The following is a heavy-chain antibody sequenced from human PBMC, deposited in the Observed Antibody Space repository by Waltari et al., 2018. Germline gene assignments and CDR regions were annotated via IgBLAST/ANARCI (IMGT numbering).Heavy chain of an antibody. D-gene: IGHD6-6*01. CDR1: GYSVSSGYY. J-gene: IGHJ2*01. CDR3: AREPDSSSEGYFDL. CDR2: IYHSGST. V-gene: IGHV4-38-2*02. Sequence: QVQLQESGPGLVKPSETLSLTCAVSGYSVSSGYYCGWIRQPPGKGLGWIGSIYHSGSTYYNPSLNSRVTISVDTSKNQFSLKLSSVTAADTAVYYCAREPDSSSEGYFDLWGRGTLVTVSS.